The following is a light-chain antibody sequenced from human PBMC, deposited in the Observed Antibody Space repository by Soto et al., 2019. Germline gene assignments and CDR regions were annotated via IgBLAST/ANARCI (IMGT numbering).Light chain of an antibody. Sequence: DIQMTQSPSSLSASVGDRLTITCRASQDISNYLAWYQQKPGKVPQLLIYATSTLQSGVPSRFRGSGSGTDFTLTINSLQPEDVATYYCQKYNSAPLTFGQGTKVEIK. CDR1: QDISNY. J-gene: IGKJ1*01. CDR2: ATS. CDR3: QKYNSAPLT. V-gene: IGKV1-27*01.